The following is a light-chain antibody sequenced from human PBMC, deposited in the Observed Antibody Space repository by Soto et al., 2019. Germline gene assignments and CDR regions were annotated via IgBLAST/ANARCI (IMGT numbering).Light chain of an antibody. CDR3: CSYAGSYSMI. Sequence: QSALTQPRSVSGSPGQSVTISCAGTSSDVGAYNFVSWYQQHPDKVPKVMIYDVNKRPSGVPDRFSGSKSGNTASLTISGLQAEDEADYYCCSYAGSYSMIFGGGTKLT. J-gene: IGLJ2*01. CDR2: DVN. CDR1: SSDVGAYNF. V-gene: IGLV2-11*01.